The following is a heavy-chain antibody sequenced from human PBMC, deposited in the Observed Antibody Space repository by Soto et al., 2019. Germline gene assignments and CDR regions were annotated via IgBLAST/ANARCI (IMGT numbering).Heavy chain of an antibody. CDR3: AKDKFPVAVTAPFDY. J-gene: IGHJ4*02. CDR2: ISYDGSNK. D-gene: IGHD2-21*02. Sequence: QVQLVESGGGVVQPGRSLRLSCAASGFTFSSYGMHWVRQAPGKGLEWVAVISYDGSNKYYADSVKGRFTVSRDKSKNTLYLQVNSLRAEDTAVYYCAKDKFPVAVTAPFDYWGQGPLVTVSS. CDR1: GFTFSSYG. V-gene: IGHV3-30*18.